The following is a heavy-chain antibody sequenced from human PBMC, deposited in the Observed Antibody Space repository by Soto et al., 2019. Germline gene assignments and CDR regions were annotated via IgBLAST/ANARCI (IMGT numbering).Heavy chain of an antibody. CDR3: AREAFGVHASWFHP. CDR2: ISAYNGNT. V-gene: IGHV1-18*01. Sequence: ASVKVSCKASGYIFTTYSIAWVRQAPGQGLEWMGWISAYNGNTNYAQKFQGRVTMTTDTSTNTAYMELRSLRSDDTAVYFCAREAFGVHASWFHPWGQGTPVTVSS. J-gene: IGHJ5*02. D-gene: IGHD2-2*01. CDR1: GYIFTTYS.